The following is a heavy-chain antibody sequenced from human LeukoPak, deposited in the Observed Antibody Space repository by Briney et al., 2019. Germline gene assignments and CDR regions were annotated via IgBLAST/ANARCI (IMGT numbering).Heavy chain of an antibody. CDR3: TRADSSYYDSSGYPLGFDY. Sequence: GGSLRLSCTASGFTFGDYAMSWVRQAPGKGLEWVGFFRIKAYGGTTEYAASVKGRFTISRDDSKSIAYLQMNSLKTEDTAVYYCTRADSSYYDSSGYPLGFDYWGQGTLVTVSS. V-gene: IGHV3-49*04. J-gene: IGHJ4*02. CDR2: FRIKAYGGTT. CDR1: GFTFGDYA. D-gene: IGHD3-22*01.